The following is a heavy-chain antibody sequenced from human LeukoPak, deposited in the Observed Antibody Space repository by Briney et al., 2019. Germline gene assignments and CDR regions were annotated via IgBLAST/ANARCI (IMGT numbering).Heavy chain of an antibody. Sequence: ASVKVSCKASGYTFTSYYMHWVRQAPGQGLEWMGIINPSGGSTSYAQKFQGRVTMTRDTSTSTVYMELSSLRSEDTAVYYCARERLPEQRPPNPDYYYYGMDVWGKGTTVTVSS. CDR2: INPSGGST. CDR3: ARERLPEQRPPNPDYYYYGMDV. CDR1: GYTFTSYY. V-gene: IGHV1-46*01. J-gene: IGHJ6*04. D-gene: IGHD6-25*01.